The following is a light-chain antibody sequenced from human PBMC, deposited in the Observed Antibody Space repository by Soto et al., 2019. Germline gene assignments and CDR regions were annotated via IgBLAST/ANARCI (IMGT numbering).Light chain of an antibody. CDR1: QSISSY. V-gene: IGKV1-5*03. Sequence: DIQITQSPSSLSASVGDRVTITCRASQSISSYLNWYQQKPVKAPKLLIYKASTLKSGVPSRFSGSGSGTEFTLTISSLQPDDFATYYCQHYNSYSEAFGQGTKVDIK. CDR2: KAS. J-gene: IGKJ1*01. CDR3: QHYNSYSEA.